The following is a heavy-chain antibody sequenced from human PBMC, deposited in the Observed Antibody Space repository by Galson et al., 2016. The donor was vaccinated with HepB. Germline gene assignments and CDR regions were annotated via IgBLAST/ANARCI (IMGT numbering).Heavy chain of an antibody. Sequence: SLRLACAASGFTFSRYEMNWVRQAPGRGLEWVSYISSSGTTIYYADSVKGRFTISRDNAKNPLYLQMNSLRAEDTAVYYFAREPVRLDDLLTGPPKNPDYWGQGTLVTVSS. CDR3: AREPVRLDDLLTGPPKNPDY. CDR1: GFTFSRYE. V-gene: IGHV3-48*03. CDR2: ISSSGTTI. D-gene: IGHD3-9*01. J-gene: IGHJ4*02.